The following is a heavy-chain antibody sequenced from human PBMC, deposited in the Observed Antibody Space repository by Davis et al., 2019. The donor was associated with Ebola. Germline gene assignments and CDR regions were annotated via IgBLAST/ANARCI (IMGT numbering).Heavy chain of an antibody. CDR1: GGSLSGYY. CDR2: INHSGST. Sequence: MPSETLSLTCAVHGGSLSGYYWSWIRQPPGKGLEWIGEINHSGSTNYNPSLKSRVTISVDTSKNQFSLKLSSVTAADTAVYYWAREPGDVYFDYWGQGTLVTVSS. D-gene: IGHD7-27*01. J-gene: IGHJ4*02. V-gene: IGHV4-34*01. CDR3: AREPGDVYFDY.